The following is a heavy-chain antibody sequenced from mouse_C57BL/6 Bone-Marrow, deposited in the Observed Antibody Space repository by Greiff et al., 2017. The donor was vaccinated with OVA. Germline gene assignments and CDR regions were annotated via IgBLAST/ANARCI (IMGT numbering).Heavy chain of an antibody. CDR1: GYTFTSYG. Sequence: QVQLQQSGAELARPGASVKLSCKASGYTFTSYGISWVKQRTGQGLEWIGEIYPRSGNTYYNEKFKGKATLTADKSSSTAYMELRSLTSEDSAVYYCARWDGSSYGAWFAYWGQGTLVTVSA. J-gene: IGHJ3*01. CDR2: IYPRSGNT. CDR3: ARWDGSSYGAWFAY. D-gene: IGHD1-1*01. V-gene: IGHV1-81*01.